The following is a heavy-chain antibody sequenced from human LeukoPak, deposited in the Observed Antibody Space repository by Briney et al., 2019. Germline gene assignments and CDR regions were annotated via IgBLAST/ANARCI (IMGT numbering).Heavy chain of an antibody. CDR1: GFTFSSYW. CDR2: IKQDGSEK. CDR3: ARDRYYYDSSGSYYFDY. J-gene: IGHJ4*02. D-gene: IGHD3-22*01. V-gene: IGHV3-7*01. Sequence: GGSLRLSCAASGFTFSSYWMSWVRQAPGKGLEWVANIKQDGSEKYYVDSVKGRFTISRDNAKNSLYLQMNSLRAEDTAVYYCARDRYYYDSSGSYYFDYWGRGTLVTVSS.